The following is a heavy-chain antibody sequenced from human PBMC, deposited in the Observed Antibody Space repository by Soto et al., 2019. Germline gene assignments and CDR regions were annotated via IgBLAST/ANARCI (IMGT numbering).Heavy chain of an antibody. V-gene: IGHV1-69*06. Sequence: QVQLVQSGAEVKKPGSSVKVSCKASGGTFSSYAISWVRQAPGQGLEWMGGIIPIFGTANYAQKFQGRVTITADKSTSTAYMELSSLRSEDTAVYYCASSIALGYGDYLYYFDYWGQGTLVTVSS. CDR2: IIPIFGTA. J-gene: IGHJ4*02. CDR1: GGTFSSYA. CDR3: ASSIALGYGDYLYYFDY. D-gene: IGHD4-17*01.